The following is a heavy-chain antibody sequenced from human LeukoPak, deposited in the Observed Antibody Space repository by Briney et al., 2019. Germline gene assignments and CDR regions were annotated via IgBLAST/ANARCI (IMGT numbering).Heavy chain of an antibody. D-gene: IGHD5-18*01. Sequence: SVKVSCKASGGTFSSYAISWVRQAPGQGLEWMGGIIPIFGTANYAQKFQGRVTITADEPTSTAYMELSSLRSEDTAAYYCARTRGYSYGYPSDWFDPWGQGTLVTVSS. CDR2: IIPIFGTA. J-gene: IGHJ5*02. V-gene: IGHV1-69*13. CDR3: ARTRGYSYGYPSDWFDP. CDR1: GGTFSSYA.